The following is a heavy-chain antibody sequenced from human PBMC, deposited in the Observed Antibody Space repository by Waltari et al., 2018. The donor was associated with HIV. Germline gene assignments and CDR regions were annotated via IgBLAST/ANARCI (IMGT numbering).Heavy chain of an antibody. D-gene: IGHD3-22*01. Sequence: QMQLQQWGAGLLKSSETLSLTCAVYGRSFSSYYWTWIRQPPGKGLEWIGEINHTGRTNYNPSLKSRGTISVDTSKNQFSLNVTSVTAADTAVYYCARGYYYDGSPLPSDYWGQGTLVTVSS. CDR3: ARGYYYDGSPLPSDY. J-gene: IGHJ4*02. CDR2: INHTGRT. CDR1: GRSFSSYY. V-gene: IGHV4-34*01.